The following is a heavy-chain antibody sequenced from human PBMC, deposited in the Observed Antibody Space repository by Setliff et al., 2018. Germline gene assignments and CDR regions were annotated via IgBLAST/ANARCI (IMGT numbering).Heavy chain of an antibody. D-gene: IGHD3-22*01. CDR3: ARERAYDGLNYYGMDV. V-gene: IGHV1-18*01. Sequence: GASVKVSCKTSGYSFTSYGISWVRQAPGQALEWMGWISADNGHTKNVKKFQGRVTMTTDTATSTAYMELRSLRSDDTAVDYCARERAYDGLNYYGMDVWGQGTTVTVSS. CDR1: GYSFTSYG. J-gene: IGHJ6*01. CDR2: ISADNGHT.